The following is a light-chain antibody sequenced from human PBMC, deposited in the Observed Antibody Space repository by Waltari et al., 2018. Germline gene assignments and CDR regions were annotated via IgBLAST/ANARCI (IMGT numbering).Light chain of an antibody. CDR1: SSDVGSYNP. Sequence: QSALTQPASVSGSPGQSITISCTGTSSDVGSYNPVSWYQQHPGKAPKLMIYEVSKRPSGVSNRFSGSKSGNTASLTISGLQAEDEADYYCCSYAGSSTHVVFGGGTKLTVL. V-gene: IGLV2-23*02. CDR2: EVS. CDR3: CSYAGSSTHVV. J-gene: IGLJ2*01.